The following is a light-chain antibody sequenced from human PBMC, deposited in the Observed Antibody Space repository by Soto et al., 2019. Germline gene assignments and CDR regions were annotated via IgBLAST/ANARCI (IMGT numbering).Light chain of an antibody. CDR3: QQYSSWPLT. CDR2: GAS. J-gene: IGKJ4*01. Sequence: EIVMTQSPATLSVSPGERATLSCRASQSVRSNLAWYQQKPGQAPRLLIYGASTRATGIPARFSGSGSGTDFTLTISSLEPEDFGVYYCQQYSSWPLTFGGGTKVDIK. CDR1: QSVRSN. V-gene: IGKV3D-15*01.